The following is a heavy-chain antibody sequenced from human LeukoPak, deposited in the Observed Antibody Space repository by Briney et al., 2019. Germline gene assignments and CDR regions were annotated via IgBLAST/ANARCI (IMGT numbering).Heavy chain of an antibody. J-gene: IGHJ4*02. CDR3: ARHGSYSLAF. Sequence: PSGTLSLTCAVSGGSISSGGYWSWLRQPPGKGLEWIGQIYYIGSTNYNPSLESRVIVSLDKSTNQLSLRFNSVTAADTAVYYCARHGSYSLAFWGQGALVTVSS. V-gene: IGHV4-4*02. CDR1: GGSISSGGY. D-gene: IGHD1-26*01. CDR2: IYYIGST.